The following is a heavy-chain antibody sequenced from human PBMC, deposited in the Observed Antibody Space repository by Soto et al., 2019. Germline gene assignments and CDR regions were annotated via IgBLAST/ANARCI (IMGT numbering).Heavy chain of an antibody. D-gene: IGHD3-22*01. CDR3: ASHPESGSYYVGLDY. V-gene: IGHV1-69*12. CDR2: IIPIFGTA. J-gene: IGHJ4*02. CDR1: GGTFSSYA. Sequence: QVQLVQSGAEVKKPGSSVKVSCKASGGTFSSYAISWVRQAPGQWLEWMGGIIPIFGTANYAQKFQGRVTITADESTSTAYMELSSLRSEDTAVYYCASHPESGSYYVGLDYWGQGTLVTVSS.